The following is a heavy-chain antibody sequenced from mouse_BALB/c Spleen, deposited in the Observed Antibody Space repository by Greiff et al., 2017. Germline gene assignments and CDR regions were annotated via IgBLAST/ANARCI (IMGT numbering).Heavy chain of an antibody. CDR2: ILPGSGST. CDR1: GYTFSSYW. Sequence: VQLQQSGAELMKPGASVKISCKATGYTFSSYWLEWVKQRPGRGLEWIGEILPGSGSTNYNEKFKGTATFTADTSSNTAYMQLSSLTSEDSAVYYCARGVRQAAWFAYWGQGTLVTVSA. V-gene: IGHV1-9*01. J-gene: IGHJ3*01. D-gene: IGHD2-14*01. CDR3: ARGVRQAAWFAY.